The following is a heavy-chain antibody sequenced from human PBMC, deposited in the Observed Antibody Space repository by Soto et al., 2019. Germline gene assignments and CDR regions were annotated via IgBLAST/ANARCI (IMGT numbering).Heavy chain of an antibody. J-gene: IGHJ4*02. CDR2: IYYSGST. Sequence: SETLSLTCTVSGGSISSYYWSWIRQPPGKGLEWIGYIYYSGSTNYNPSLKSRVTISVDTSKNQFSLKLSSVTAADTAVYYCARHVEGGSGSYYTSYFDYWGQGTLVTVSS. V-gene: IGHV4-59*08. CDR1: GGSISSYY. D-gene: IGHD3-10*01. CDR3: ARHVEGGSGSYYTSYFDY.